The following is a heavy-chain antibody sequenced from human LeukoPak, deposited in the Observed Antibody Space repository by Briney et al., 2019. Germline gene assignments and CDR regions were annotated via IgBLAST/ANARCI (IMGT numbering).Heavy chain of an antibody. CDR2: IYYSGST. CDR3: ARYCSSTSCFNWFDP. D-gene: IGHD2-2*01. J-gene: IGHJ5*02. Sequence: SETLSLTCTVSGASIISYYWSWIRQPPGKGLEWIGYIYYSGSTNYNPSLKSRVTISVDTCKNQFSLKLSSVTAADTAVYYCARYCSSTSCFNWFDPWGQGTLVTVSS. V-gene: IGHV4-59*08. CDR1: GASIISYY.